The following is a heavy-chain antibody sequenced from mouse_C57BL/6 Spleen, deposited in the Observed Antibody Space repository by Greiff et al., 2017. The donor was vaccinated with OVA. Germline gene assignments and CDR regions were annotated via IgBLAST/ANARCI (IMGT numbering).Heavy chain of an antibody. V-gene: IGHV1-81*01. CDR3: ARPHGNYHFHWYFDV. J-gene: IGHJ1*03. D-gene: IGHD2-1*01. Sequence: QVQLQQSGAELARPGASVKLSCKASGYTFTSYGISWVKQRPGQGLEWIGEIYPRSGNTYYNEKVKGKATLTADKSSSTAYMELRSLTSEDTAIYFCARPHGNYHFHWYFDVWGTGTTVTVSS. CDR1: GYTFTSYG. CDR2: IYPRSGNT.